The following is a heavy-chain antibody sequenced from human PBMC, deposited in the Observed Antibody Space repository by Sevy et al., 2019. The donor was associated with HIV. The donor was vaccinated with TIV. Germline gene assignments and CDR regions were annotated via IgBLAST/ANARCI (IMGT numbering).Heavy chain of an antibody. D-gene: IGHD4-4*01. CDR1: GFTFSSDS. J-gene: IGHJ4*02. CDR2: ISSSSSYI. V-gene: IGHV3-21*01. Sequence: EGSLRLSCAASGFTFSSDSMNWVRQAPGKELEWVSSISSSSSYIYYADSVKGRFTISRDNAKNSLYLQMNSLRAEDTAVYYCARSAMNTTVTTSTDYWGQGTLVTVSS. CDR3: ARSAMNTTVTTSTDY.